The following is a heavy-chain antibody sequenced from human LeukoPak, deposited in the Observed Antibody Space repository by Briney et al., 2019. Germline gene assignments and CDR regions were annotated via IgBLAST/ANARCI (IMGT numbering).Heavy chain of an antibody. J-gene: IGHJ6*02. CDR1: GFTFSFYS. D-gene: IGHD6-19*01. V-gene: IGHV3-21*01. CDR2: ISSSSSDI. CDR3: ARSKAGAESSGNSFFHYYYYAMDV. Sequence: KPGGSLRLSCAASGFTFSFYSMSWVRQAPGKGLEWVSSISSSSSDIYYADSVKGRFTISRDSAKNSLSLQMINLRGEDTAVYYCARSKAGAESSGNSFFHYYYYAMDVWGQGPTVTVSS.